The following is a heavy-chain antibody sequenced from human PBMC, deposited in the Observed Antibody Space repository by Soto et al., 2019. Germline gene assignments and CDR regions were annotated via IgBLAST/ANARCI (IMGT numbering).Heavy chain of an antibody. J-gene: IGHJ4*02. V-gene: IGHV1-18*01. D-gene: IGHD2-21*02. CDR2: ISAYNGNT. CDR1: GYTFTSYG. Sequence: GASVKVSCKASGYTFTSYGISWVRQAPGQGLEWMGWISAYNGNTNYAQKLQGRVTMTTDTSTSTAYMELRSLRSDDTAVYYCARARSSGGPIVVVTAIDYWGQGTLVTVSS. CDR3: ARARSSGGPIVVVTAIDY.